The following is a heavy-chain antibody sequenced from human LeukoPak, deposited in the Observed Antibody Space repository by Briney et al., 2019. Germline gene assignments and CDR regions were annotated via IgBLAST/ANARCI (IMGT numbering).Heavy chain of an antibody. V-gene: IGHV4-59*08. Sequence: PSETLSLTCTVSGGSISTYYWSWIRQPPGKGLEWIGYIYYRGSTNYNPSLKSRVTIPVDMSKNQFSLKLSSVTAADTAVYYCARLSPRDGYNYFDYWGQGTLVTVSS. D-gene: IGHD5-24*01. CDR1: GGSISTYY. CDR3: ARLSPRDGYNYFDY. J-gene: IGHJ4*02. CDR2: IYYRGST.